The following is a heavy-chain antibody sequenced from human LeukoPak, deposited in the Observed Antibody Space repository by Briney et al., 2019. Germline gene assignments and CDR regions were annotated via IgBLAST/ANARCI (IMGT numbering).Heavy chain of an antibody. CDR1: GYTFTSYA. CDR2: INTNTGNP. Sequence: EASVKVSCKASGYTFTSYAMNWVRQAPGQGLEWMGWINTNTGNPTYAQGFTGRFVFSLDTSVSTAYLQLSSLKAEDTAVYYCARDKLVALVGASGDAFDIWGQGTMVTVSS. D-gene: IGHD1-26*01. V-gene: IGHV7-4-1*02. J-gene: IGHJ3*02. CDR3: ARDKLVALVGASGDAFDI.